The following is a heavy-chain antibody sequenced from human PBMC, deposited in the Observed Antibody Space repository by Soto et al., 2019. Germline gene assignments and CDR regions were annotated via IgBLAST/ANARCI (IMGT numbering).Heavy chain of an antibody. Sequence: PSETLSLTCTVSGGSISSGGYYWIWIRQHPGKGLEWIGYIYYSGSTYYNPSLKSRVTISVDTSKNQFSLKLSSVTAADTAVYYCARSGSLTGDYWGQGTLVTVSS. CDR1: GGSISSGGYY. J-gene: IGHJ4*02. V-gene: IGHV4-31*03. CDR2: IYYSGST. D-gene: IGHD1-26*01. CDR3: ARSGSLTGDY.